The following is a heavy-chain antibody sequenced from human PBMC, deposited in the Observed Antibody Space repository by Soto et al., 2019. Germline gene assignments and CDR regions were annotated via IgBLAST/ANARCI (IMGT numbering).Heavy chain of an antibody. CDR1: GFTFSSYG. CDR2: IWYDGSNK. D-gene: IGHD2-8*01. Sequence: QVQLVESGGGVVQPGRSLRLSCAASGFTFSSYGMHWVRQAPGKGLEWVAVIWYDGSNKYYADSVKGRFTISRDNSKNTLYLQMNSLRVEDTAVYYCARDNAGAFDIWGQGTMVTVSS. CDR3: ARDNAGAFDI. V-gene: IGHV3-33*01. J-gene: IGHJ3*02.